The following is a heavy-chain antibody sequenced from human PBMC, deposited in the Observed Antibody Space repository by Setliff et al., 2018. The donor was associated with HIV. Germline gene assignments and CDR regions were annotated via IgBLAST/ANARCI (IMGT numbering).Heavy chain of an antibody. CDR3: ARRAGSSWFRFYFDY. Sequence: TLSLTCTVSGGSISSHYWSWIRQPPGKALEWLAILYWDDDKRYTPSLNNRLTITKGTSKNQVVLTMTNVDPVDTATYFCARRAGSSWFRFYFDYWVPETLLVTVSS. CDR1: GGSISSHYWS. J-gene: IGHJ4*03. V-gene: IGHV2-5*02. D-gene: IGHD6-13*01. CDR2: LYWDDDK.